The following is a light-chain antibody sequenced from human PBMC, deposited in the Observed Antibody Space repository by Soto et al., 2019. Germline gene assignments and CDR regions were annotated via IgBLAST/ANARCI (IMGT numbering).Light chain of an antibody. V-gene: IGKV1-5*01. CDR3: QQYNTYWT. CDR1: QNIRGW. CDR2: DAS. J-gene: IGKJ1*01. Sequence: DIQMTQSPSTLPASVGDTVTITCRASQNIRGWLAWYQQKPGKAPKILIYDASTLESGVPSRFSGSGSGSEFTLTISSLQPDDFATYYCQQYNTYWTFGQGTKVDIK.